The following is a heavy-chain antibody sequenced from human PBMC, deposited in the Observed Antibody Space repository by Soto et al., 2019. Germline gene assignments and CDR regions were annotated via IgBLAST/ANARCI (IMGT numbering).Heavy chain of an antibody. Sequence: SGPTLVNPTQTLTLTCTFSGFSLRTSGVGVGWIRQPPGKALEWLALIYGDDDNRYSSSLKSRLSITKDTSKNQVVLTMTNMDPVDTATYYCAHRKSGYYTDWFDPCRQGTLVTVSS. CDR3: AHRKSGYYTDWFDP. CDR1: GFSLRTSGVG. CDR2: IYGDDDN. V-gene: IGHV2-5*02. D-gene: IGHD3-3*01. J-gene: IGHJ5*02.